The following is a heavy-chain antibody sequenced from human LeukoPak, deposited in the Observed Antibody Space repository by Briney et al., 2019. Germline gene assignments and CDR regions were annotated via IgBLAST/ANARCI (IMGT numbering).Heavy chain of an antibody. V-gene: IGHV3-23*01. CDR3: AIHAWGRNWLSSPFFDY. CDR1: GFTFSSYA. D-gene: IGHD3-16*01. Sequence: QPGGSLTLSCAASGFTFSSYAMSWVRQAPGKGLEWVSAISGNGGSTYYADSVKGRFTISRDNSKNTLYLQMNSLRAEDTAVYYCAIHAWGRNWLSSPFFDYWGQGTLVTVSS. J-gene: IGHJ4*02. CDR2: ISGNGGST.